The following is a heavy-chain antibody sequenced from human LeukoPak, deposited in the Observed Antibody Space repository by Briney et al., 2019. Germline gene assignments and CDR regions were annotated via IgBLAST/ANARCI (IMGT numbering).Heavy chain of an antibody. Sequence: PGGSLRLSCAASGFTFSSYAMSWVRRAPGKGLEWVSAISGSGGSTYYADSVKGRFTISRDNSKNTLYLQMNSLRAEDTAVYYCAKVSISSGWYSAFDYWGQGTLVTVSS. CDR3: AKVSISSGWYSAFDY. J-gene: IGHJ4*02. CDR2: ISGSGGST. CDR1: GFTFSSYA. D-gene: IGHD6-19*01. V-gene: IGHV3-23*01.